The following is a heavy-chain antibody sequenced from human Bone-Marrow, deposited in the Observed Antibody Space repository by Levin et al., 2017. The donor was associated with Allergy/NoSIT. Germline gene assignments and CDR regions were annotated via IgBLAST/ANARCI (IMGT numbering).Heavy chain of an antibody. Sequence: ASVKVSCKASGYTFTGYYMHWVRQAPGQGLEWMGRINPNSGGTNYAQKFQGRVTMTRDTSISTAYMELSRLRSDDTAVHYCATESSTSCYAFDYWGQGTLVTVSS. CDR2: INPNSGGT. V-gene: IGHV1-2*06. CDR3: ATESSTSCYAFDY. J-gene: IGHJ4*02. CDR1: GYTFTGYY. D-gene: IGHD2-2*01.